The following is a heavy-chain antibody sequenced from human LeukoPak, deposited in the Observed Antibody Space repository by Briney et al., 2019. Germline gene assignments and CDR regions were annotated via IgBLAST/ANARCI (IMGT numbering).Heavy chain of an antibody. CDR2: IYPGDSDT. CDR3: ARQGIPYYYDGSGYYYFDY. D-gene: IGHD3-22*01. CDR1: GYSFTSYW. Sequence: GESLKISCKGSGYSFTSYWIGWVRQMPGKGLEWMGIIYPGDSDTRYSPSFQGQVTISADKSISTAYLQWSSLKASDTAMYYCARQGIPYYYDGSGYYYFDYWGQGTLVTVSS. V-gene: IGHV5-51*01. J-gene: IGHJ4*02.